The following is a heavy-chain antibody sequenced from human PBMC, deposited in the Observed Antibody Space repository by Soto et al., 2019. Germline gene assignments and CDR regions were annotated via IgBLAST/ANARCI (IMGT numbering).Heavy chain of an antibody. Sequence: QVQLVQSGAEVKKPGSSVKVSCKASGGTFSSYAISWVRQAPGQGLEWMGGIIPIFGTANYAQKFQGRVTITADESTSTAYTELSSLRSEDTAVYYCARVARGYSSSLPLFDYWGQGTLVTVSS. V-gene: IGHV1-69*12. CDR1: GGTFSSYA. D-gene: IGHD6-13*01. CDR3: ARVARGYSSSLPLFDY. CDR2: IIPIFGTA. J-gene: IGHJ4*02.